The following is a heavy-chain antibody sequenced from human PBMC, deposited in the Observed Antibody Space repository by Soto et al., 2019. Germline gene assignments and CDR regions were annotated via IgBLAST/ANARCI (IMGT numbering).Heavy chain of an antibody. CDR1: GFTFDDYA. V-gene: IGHV3-9*01. Sequence: SLRLSCAASGFTFDDYAMRWVRQAPGKGLELVSGISWNSGSIGYADSVKGRFTISRDNAKNSLYLQMNSLRAEDTALYYCAKGMTYYYGSGSSYDAFDIWGQGTMVTVSS. D-gene: IGHD3-10*01. CDR3: AKGMTYYYGSGSSYDAFDI. J-gene: IGHJ3*02. CDR2: ISWNSGSI.